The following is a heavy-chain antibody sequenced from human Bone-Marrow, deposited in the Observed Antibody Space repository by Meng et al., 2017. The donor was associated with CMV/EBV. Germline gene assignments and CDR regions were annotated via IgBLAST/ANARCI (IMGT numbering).Heavy chain of an antibody. D-gene: IGHD3-22*01. Sequence: GGSLRLSCVASGFTFTSYEMNWVRQAPGKGLEWVSHISSSGTSIYYADSVKGRFTISRDNAKNSLYLQMNSLRAEDTAVYYCAKDDDSAGYYFAYYWGQGTLVTVPS. CDR1: GFTFTSYE. V-gene: IGHV3-48*03. CDR2: ISSSGTSI. J-gene: IGHJ4*02. CDR3: AKDDDSAGYYFAYY.